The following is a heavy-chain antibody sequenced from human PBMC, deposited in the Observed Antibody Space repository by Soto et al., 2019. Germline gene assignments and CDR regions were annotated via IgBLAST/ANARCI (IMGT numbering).Heavy chain of an antibody. J-gene: IGHJ4*02. V-gene: IGHV3-74*01. Sequence: EVQLVESGGGLVQPGGSLRLSCAASGFTFSSYWMHWVRQAPGKGLVWVSRINSDGSSISYADSVKGRFTISRDNAKNTLYLQMNSLRVEDTAVYYCARETGYSSGWRQDYWGQGTLVAASS. CDR1: GFTFSSYW. CDR3: ARETGYSSGWRQDY. D-gene: IGHD6-19*01. CDR2: INSDGSSI.